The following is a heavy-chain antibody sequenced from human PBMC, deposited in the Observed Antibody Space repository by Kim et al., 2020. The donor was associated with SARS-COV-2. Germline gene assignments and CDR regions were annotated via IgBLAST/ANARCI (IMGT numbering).Heavy chain of an antibody. V-gene: IGHV1-18*01. D-gene: IGHD1-20*01. CDR2: ISASNGNT. CDR1: GYTFLNYG. J-gene: IGHJ3*02. Sequence: ASVKVSCKASGYTFLNYGINWVRQAPGQGLEWMGWISASNGNTNYAQKLQGRVSMTTDTSTSTAYMELRSLRSDDTAVFYCARAGYNWNHDAFDIWGQGTMVTVSS. CDR3: ARAGYNWNHDAFDI.